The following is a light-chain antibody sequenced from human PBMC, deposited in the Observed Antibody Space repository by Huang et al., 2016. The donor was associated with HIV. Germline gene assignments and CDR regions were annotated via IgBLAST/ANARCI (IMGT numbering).Light chain of an antibody. V-gene: IGKV3-20*01. CDR3: QQYGTSPWT. Sequence: EIVLTQSPGTVSLSPGERAALPCRASQSVSNNYLAWYQQKPGQAPRLLIYGASRRATGIPDRFSGSGSGTDFTLSISRLEPEDFVVYYCQQYGTSPWTFGQGTKVEIK. J-gene: IGKJ1*01. CDR2: GAS. CDR1: QSVSNNY.